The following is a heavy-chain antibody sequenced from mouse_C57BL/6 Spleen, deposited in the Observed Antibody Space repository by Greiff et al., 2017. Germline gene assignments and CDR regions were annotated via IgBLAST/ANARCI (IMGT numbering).Heavy chain of an antibody. CDR3: ARGGTRGDYAMDY. CDR2: ILPGSGST. CDR1: GYTFTGYW. Sequence: VQLQQSGAELMKPGASVKLSCKATGYTFTGYWIEWVKQRPGHGLEWIGEILPGSGSTNYNEKFKSKATLTVDKPSSTAYMQLSSLTSEDSAVYYCARGGTRGDYAMDYWGQGTSVTVSS. V-gene: IGHV1-9*01. J-gene: IGHJ4*01. D-gene: IGHD3-3*01.